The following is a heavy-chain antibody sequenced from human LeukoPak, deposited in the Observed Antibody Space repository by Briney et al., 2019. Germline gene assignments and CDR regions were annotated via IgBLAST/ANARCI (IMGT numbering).Heavy chain of an antibody. V-gene: IGHV1-2*02. CDR2: INPNSGGT. D-gene: IGHD6-19*01. Sequence: ASVKVSCKASGYTFTGYYMHWVRQAPGQGLEWMGWINPNSGGTNYAQKFQGRVTMTRDTSISTAYMELSRLRSDDTAVYYCARRYSSGWYDAEYFQHWGQGTLVTVSS. J-gene: IGHJ1*01. CDR1: GYTFTGYY. CDR3: ARRYSSGWYDAEYFQH.